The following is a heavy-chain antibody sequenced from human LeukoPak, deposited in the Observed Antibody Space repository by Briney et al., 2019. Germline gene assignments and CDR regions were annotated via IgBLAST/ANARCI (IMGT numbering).Heavy chain of an antibody. Sequence: KTSETLSLTCTVSGGSISSYYWSWIRQPPGKGLEWIGYIYYSGSTNYNPSLKSRVTISVATSKNQFSLKLSSVTAADTAVYYCARAIAPHIYFDYWGQGTLVTVSS. V-gene: IGHV4-59*08. D-gene: IGHD2-21*01. J-gene: IGHJ4*02. CDR3: ARAIAPHIYFDY. CDR1: GGSISSYY. CDR2: IYYSGST.